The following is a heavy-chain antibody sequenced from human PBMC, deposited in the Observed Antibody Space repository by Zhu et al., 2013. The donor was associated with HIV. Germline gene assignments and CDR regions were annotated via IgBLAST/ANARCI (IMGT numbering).Heavy chain of an antibody. V-gene: IGHV1-46*04. CDR3: AREYLRRSDY. D-gene: IGHD3-16*01. CDR2: ISTSDGST. J-gene: IGHJ4*02. CDR1: GYTFTTCY. Sequence: QVQLVQSGAEVKKPGASVKISCKASGYTFTTCYMHWVRQAPGQGLEWMGMISTSDGSTYYAHNLQGRVTMTRDTSTSTVYMQLSSLRPEDTAVYYCAREYLRRSDYWGQGSLGHRSPQ.